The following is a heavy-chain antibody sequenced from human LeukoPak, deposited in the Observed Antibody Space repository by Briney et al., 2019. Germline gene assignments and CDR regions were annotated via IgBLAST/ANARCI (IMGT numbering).Heavy chain of an antibody. V-gene: IGHV4-38-2*02. CDR1: GYSINSGYY. CDR2: IYYSGST. Sequence: SETLSLTCTVSGYSINSGYYWSWIRQPPGKRLEWIGSIYYSGSTYSNPTLKSRLTISVDTSKNQFSLKLTSVTTSDTAVYYCARRRVPGGIASVHDVYGLDVWGQGTTVTVSS. D-gene: IGHD3-10*01. CDR3: ARRRVPGGIASVHDVYGLDV. J-gene: IGHJ6*02.